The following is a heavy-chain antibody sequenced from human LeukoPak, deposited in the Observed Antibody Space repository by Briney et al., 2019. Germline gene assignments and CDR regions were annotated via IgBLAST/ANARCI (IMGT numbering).Heavy chain of an antibody. CDR3: ARTMVRGVIISWYFDY. V-gene: IGHV5-51*01. Sequence: GESLKISCKGSGCSFTSYWIGWVRQMPGKGLEWMGIIYPGDSDTRYSPSFQGQVTISADKSISTAYLQWSSLKASDTAMYYCARTMVRGVIISWYFDYWGQGTLVTVSS. D-gene: IGHD3-10*01. CDR2: IYPGDSDT. J-gene: IGHJ4*02. CDR1: GCSFTSYW.